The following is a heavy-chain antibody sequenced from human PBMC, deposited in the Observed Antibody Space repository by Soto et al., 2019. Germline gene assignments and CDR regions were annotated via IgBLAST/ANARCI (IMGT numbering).Heavy chain of an antibody. D-gene: IGHD3-10*01. J-gene: IGHJ4*02. Sequence: QVQLVQSGAEVKKPGASVKVSCKASGYTFTSYGISWVRQAPGQGLEWMGWISAYNGNTNYAQKLQGRVTMTTDTSTSTADMEQRSLRSDDTAVYYCARGLRLLWFGEFLFDYWGQGSLVTVSS. CDR2: ISAYNGNT. CDR3: ARGLRLLWFGEFLFDY. CDR1: GYTFTSYG. V-gene: IGHV1-18*01.